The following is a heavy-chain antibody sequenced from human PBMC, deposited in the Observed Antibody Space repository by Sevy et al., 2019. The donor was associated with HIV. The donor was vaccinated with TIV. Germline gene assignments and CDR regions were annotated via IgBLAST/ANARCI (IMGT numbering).Heavy chain of an antibody. CDR3: AKDSLIVVQLAASLGFAY. V-gene: IGHV3-23*01. J-gene: IGHJ4*02. D-gene: IGHD2-2*01. CDR1: GFTFSSYA. CDR2: ISGSGGST. Sequence: GGSLRLSCAASGFTFSSYAMSWVRQAPGKGLEWVSAISGSGGSTYYADSVKGAFTISRDNSKNTLYLQMNSLRAEDTAVYYCAKDSLIVVQLAASLGFAYWGQGTLVTVSS.